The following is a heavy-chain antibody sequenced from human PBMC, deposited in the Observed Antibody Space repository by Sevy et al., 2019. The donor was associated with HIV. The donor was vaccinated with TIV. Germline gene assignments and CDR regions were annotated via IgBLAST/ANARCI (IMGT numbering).Heavy chain of an antibody. V-gene: IGHV3-74*01. CDR2: INSDGSST. CDR1: GFTFSSYW. D-gene: IGHD3-10*01. Sequence: GGSLRLSCAASGFTFSSYWMHWVRQAPGKGLVWVSRINSDGSSTSYGDSVKGRFTISRDNAKNTLYRQMNSLRAEDTAVYYCAREIRWFGKMGYYYYGMEVWGQGTTVTVSS. CDR3: AREIRWFGKMGYYYYGMEV. J-gene: IGHJ6*02.